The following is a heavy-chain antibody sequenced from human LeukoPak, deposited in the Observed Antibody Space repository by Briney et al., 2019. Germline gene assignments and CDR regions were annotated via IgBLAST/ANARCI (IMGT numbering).Heavy chain of an antibody. V-gene: IGHV4-39*07. D-gene: IGHD6-13*01. Sequence: SETLSLTCTVSGGSISSSSYYWGWIRQPPGKGLEWIGSIYYSGSTYYNPSLKSRVTISVDTSKNQFSLKLSSVTAADTAVYYCARVLKGAAAGIGNYFDYWGQGTLVTVSS. CDR2: IYYSGST. CDR3: ARVLKGAAAGIGNYFDY. CDR1: GGSISSSSYY. J-gene: IGHJ4*02.